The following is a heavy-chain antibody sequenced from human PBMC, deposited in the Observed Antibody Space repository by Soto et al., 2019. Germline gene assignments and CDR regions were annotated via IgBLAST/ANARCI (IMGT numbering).Heavy chain of an antibody. CDR3: VKNGRDFHY. CDR2: IKQDGSEK. Sequence: GGSLRLSCTASGLTFSVHWMSWVRQSPGKGLEWVANIKQDGSEKSYVDSVKGRFTISRDNTKNSLYLQMNSLRVEDTAVYYCVKNGRDFHYWGQGTLVTVSS. D-gene: IGHD1-26*01. V-gene: IGHV3-7*01. CDR1: GLTFSVHW. J-gene: IGHJ4*02.